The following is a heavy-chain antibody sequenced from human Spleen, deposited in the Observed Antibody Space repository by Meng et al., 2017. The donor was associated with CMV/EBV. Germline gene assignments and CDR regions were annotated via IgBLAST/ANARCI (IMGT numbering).Heavy chain of an antibody. V-gene: IGHV3-30*02. J-gene: IGHJ4*02. CDR2: IRYDGSNK. CDR1: GFTFSSYG. Sequence: QVQLVESGGGVVQPGGSLRLSWEASGFTFSSYGMHWVRQAPGKGLEWVAFIRYDGSNKYYADSVKGRFTISRDNSKNTLYLQMNSLRAEDTAVYYCAKTGGYSYGSVGYYWGQGTLVTVSS. D-gene: IGHD5-18*01. CDR3: AKTGGYSYGSVGYY.